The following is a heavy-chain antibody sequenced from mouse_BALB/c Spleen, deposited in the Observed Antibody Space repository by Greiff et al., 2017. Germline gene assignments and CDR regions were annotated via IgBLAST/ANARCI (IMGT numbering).Heavy chain of an antibody. Sequence: QVQLQQPGAELVRPGASVKLSCKASGYTFTSYWINWVKQRPGQGLEWIGNIYPSDSYTNYNQKFKDKATLTVDKSSSTAYMQLSSPTSEDSAVYYCTRSHYEYAMDYWGQGTSVTVSS. J-gene: IGHJ4*01. V-gene: IGHV1-69*02. D-gene: IGHD1-1*01. CDR1: GYTFTSYW. CDR2: IYPSDSYT. CDR3: TRSHYEYAMDY.